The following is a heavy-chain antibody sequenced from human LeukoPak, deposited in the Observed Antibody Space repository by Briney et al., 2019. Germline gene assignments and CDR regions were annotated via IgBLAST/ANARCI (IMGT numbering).Heavy chain of an antibody. J-gene: IGHJ4*02. CDR1: GFTFSSYA. CDR2: ISYDGSNK. D-gene: IGHD6-13*01. V-gene: IGHV3-30*04. Sequence: GESLRLSCAASGFTFSSYAMHWVRQAPGKGLEWVAVISYDGSNKYYADSVKGRFTISRDNSKNTLYLQMNCLRAEDTAVYYCARDSPPGYSSSWYYFDYWGQGTLVTVSS. CDR3: ARDSPPGYSSSWYYFDY.